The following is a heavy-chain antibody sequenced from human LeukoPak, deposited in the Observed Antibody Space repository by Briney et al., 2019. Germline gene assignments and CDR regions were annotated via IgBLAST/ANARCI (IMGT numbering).Heavy chain of an antibody. V-gene: IGHV3-21*01. CDR3: AREAATSYDWFDP. D-gene: IGHD2-15*01. Sequence: PGGSLRLSCAASGFTFSSYSMNWVRQAPGKGLEWVSSISSSSSYIYYADSVKGRFTISRDNAKNSLYLQMNSLRAEDTAVYYCAREAATSYDWFDPWGQGTLVTVSS. CDR1: GFTFSSYS. CDR2: ISSSSSYI. J-gene: IGHJ5*02.